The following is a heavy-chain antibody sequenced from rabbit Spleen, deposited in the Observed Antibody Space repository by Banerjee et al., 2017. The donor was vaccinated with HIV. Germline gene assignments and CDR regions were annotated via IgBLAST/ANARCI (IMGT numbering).Heavy chain of an antibody. Sequence: QSLEESGGGLVKPGGTLTLTCKASGFDFSSSYYMCWVRQAPGKGLELIACIDTSSVNTADATWAKGRFTISKTSSTTVTLQMTSLTAADTATYFCARTGSGSDNDGTLFGLWGPGTLVTVS. CDR2: IDTSSVNT. CDR3: ARTGSGSDNDGTLFGL. CDR1: GFDFSSSYY. V-gene: IGHV1S40*01. D-gene: IGHD1-1*01. J-gene: IGHJ6*01.